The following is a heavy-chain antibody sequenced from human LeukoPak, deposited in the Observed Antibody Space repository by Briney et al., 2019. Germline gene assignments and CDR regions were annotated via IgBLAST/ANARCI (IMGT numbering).Heavy chain of an antibody. CDR1: GYTFTSYG. CDR3: ARSGEWLAAFDI. CDR2: IIPIFGTA. Sequence: SVKVSCKASGYTFTSYGISWVRQAPGQGLEWMGGIIPIFGTANYAQKFQGRVTITADESTSTAYMELSSLRSEDTAVYYCARSGEWLAAFDIWGQETMVTVSS. V-gene: IGHV1-69*13. J-gene: IGHJ3*02. D-gene: IGHD3-3*01.